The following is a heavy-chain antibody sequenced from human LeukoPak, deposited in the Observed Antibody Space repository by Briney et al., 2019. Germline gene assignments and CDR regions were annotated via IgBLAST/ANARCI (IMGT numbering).Heavy chain of an antibody. V-gene: IGHV4-59*01. CDR3: ARMIGWGARRYSYFYMDV. CDR1: GGSISSDY. J-gene: IGHJ6*03. D-gene: IGHD1-26*01. CDR2: IYYSGST. Sequence: SETLSLTCNVSGGSISSDYWSWIRQPPGKGLEWIGYIYYSGSTNYNSSLESRVTISVDTSKNQFSLKLNSVTAADTAVYYCARMIGWGARRYSYFYMDVWGKGTTVTVSS.